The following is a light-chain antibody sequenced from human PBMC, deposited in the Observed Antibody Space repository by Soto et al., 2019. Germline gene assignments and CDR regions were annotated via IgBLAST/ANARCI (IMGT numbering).Light chain of an antibody. V-gene: IGLV8-61*01. Sequence: QTVVTQEPSFSVSPGGTVTLTCGVSWVSVSTRYYPSWYQQTSGQAPRTLIYSTSTRSSGVPDRFSGSIVGNKAALTISGAQADDESDYYCVLYMGSGIWVFGGGTKLTVL. CDR1: WVSVSTRYY. J-gene: IGLJ3*02. CDR2: STS. CDR3: VLYMGSGIWV.